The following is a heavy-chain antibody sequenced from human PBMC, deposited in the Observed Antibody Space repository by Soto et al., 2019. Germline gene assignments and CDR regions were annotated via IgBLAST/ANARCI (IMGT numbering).Heavy chain of an antibody. CDR2: ISSSSSYI. Sequence: EVQLVESGGGLVKPGGSLRLSCAASGFTFSSYSMNWVRQAPGKGLEWVSSISSSSSYIYYADSVKGRFTISRDNAKNSLYLQMNSLRAEDTAVYYCARDAYGSGSDDAFDIWGQGTMVTVSS. D-gene: IGHD3-10*01. CDR3: ARDAYGSGSDDAFDI. V-gene: IGHV3-21*01. CDR1: GFTFSSYS. J-gene: IGHJ3*02.